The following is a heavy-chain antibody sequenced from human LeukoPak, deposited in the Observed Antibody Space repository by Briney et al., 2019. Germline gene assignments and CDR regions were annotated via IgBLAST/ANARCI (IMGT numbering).Heavy chain of an antibody. CDR2: IYYSGST. D-gene: IGHD2-15*01. J-gene: IGHJ4*02. CDR3: ARLTRVVVAATSRS. V-gene: IGHV4-39*01. Sequence: SETLSLTCTVSGGSISSSSYYWGWIRQPPGKGLEWIGSIYYSGSTYYNPSLKSRVTISVDTSKNQFSLKLSSVTAADTAVYYCARLTRVVVAATSRSWGQGTLVTVSS. CDR1: GGSISSSSYY.